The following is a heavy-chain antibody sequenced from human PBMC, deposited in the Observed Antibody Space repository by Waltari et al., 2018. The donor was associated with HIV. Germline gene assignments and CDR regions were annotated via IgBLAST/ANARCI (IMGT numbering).Heavy chain of an antibody. J-gene: IGHJ5*02. V-gene: IGHV3-21*01. CDR3: ARGGGYSGENWFDP. Sequence: EVQLVESGGGLVKPGGSLRLSCAASGFTFSSYSMNWVRQAPGKGLEWVSSISSSSYIYYADSVKGRFTISRDNAKNSLYLQMNSLRAEDTAVYYCARGGGYSGENWFDPWGQGTLVTVSS. CDR1: GFTFSSYS. D-gene: IGHD3-10*01. CDR2: ISSSSYI.